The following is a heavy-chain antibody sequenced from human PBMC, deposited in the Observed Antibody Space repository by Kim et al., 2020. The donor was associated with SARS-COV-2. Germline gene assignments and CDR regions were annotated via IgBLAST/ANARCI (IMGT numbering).Heavy chain of an antibody. V-gene: IGHV1-69*13. J-gene: IGHJ6*02. CDR2: IIPIFGTA. D-gene: IGHD3-10*01. Sequence: SVKVSCKASGGTFSSYAISWVRQAPGQGLEWMGGIIPIFGTANYAQKFQGIVTITADESTSTAYMELSSLRSEDTAVYYCASAELVSSGSYYNKYYYYGMDVWGQGTTVTVSS. CDR1: GGTFSSYA. CDR3: ASAELVSSGSYYNKYYYYGMDV.